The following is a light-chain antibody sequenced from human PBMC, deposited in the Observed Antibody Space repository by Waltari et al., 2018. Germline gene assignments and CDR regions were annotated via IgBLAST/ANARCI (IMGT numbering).Light chain of an antibody. V-gene: IGKV1-27*01. CDR3: QKYNSAPRT. CDR2: EAD. J-gene: IGKJ1*01. Sequence: DIQMTQSPSSLSASVGDRVTITCRASQGISNYLAWYQQKPGKVQKLLIYEADSLQAGVPSRFSGSGSETDFTLTISRLQPEDAAIYYCQKYNSAPRTFGQGTKVEIK. CDR1: QGISNY.